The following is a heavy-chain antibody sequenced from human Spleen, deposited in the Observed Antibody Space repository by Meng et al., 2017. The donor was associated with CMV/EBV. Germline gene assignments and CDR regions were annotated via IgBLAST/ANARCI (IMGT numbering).Heavy chain of an antibody. V-gene: IGHV4-59*01. CDR1: GGSISSYY. CDR3: ARHYCSSTSCSRNYYYYYGMDV. D-gene: IGHD2-2*01. J-gene: IGHJ6*02. Sequence: GSLRLSCTVSGGSISSYYWSWIRQPPGKGLEWIGYIYYSGSTNYNPSLKSRVTISVDTSKNQFSLKLSSVTAADTAVYYCARHYCSSTSCSRNYYYYYGMDVWGQGTTVTVSS. CDR2: IYYSGST.